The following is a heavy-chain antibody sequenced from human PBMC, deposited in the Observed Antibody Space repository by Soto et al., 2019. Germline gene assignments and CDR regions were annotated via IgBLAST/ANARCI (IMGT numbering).Heavy chain of an antibody. CDR3: ARGWGYDSDTYYYAY. J-gene: IGHJ4*02. CDR2: INAGNGNT. Sequence: ASVKVSCKASGYTFTSYAMHWVRQAPGQRLEWMGWINAGNGNTKYSQKFQGRVTITADESTSTAYMDLSRLRFEDTAVYYCARGWGYDSDTYYYAYWGQGSLVTVSS. D-gene: IGHD3-22*01. CDR1: GYTFTSYA. V-gene: IGHV1-3*01.